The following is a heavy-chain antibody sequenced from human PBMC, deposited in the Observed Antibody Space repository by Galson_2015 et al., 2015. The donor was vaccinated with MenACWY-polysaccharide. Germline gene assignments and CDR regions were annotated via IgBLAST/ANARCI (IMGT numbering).Heavy chain of an antibody. V-gene: IGHV5-51*01. J-gene: IGHJ3*02. CDR2: IYSGDSDT. D-gene: IGHD1-1*01. Sequence: QSGAEVKKPGESLKISCKGSGYSFSTFWIGWVRQMPGKGLEWMGIIYSGDSDTRYSPSFQGQVIISADKSTNTAYLQWSSLKASDTAMYYCTRHRAADGTIDAFEIWGQGTMVTVSS. CDR1: GYSFSTFW. CDR3: TRHRAADGTIDAFEI.